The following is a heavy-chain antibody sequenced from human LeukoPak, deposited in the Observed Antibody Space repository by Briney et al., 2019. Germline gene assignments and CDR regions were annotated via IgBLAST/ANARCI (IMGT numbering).Heavy chain of an antibody. Sequence: SETLSLTCTVSGGSISSGGYYWSWIRQPAGKGLEWVGRLYTSGNTNYNPSLNGRVTISVDTSKNQFSLNLRSVTAANTAVYYCARDLISGYRGNRFDPWGQGTLVTVSS. D-gene: IGHD3-22*01. CDR3: ARDLISGYRGNRFDP. V-gene: IGHV4-61*02. CDR1: GGSISSGGYY. J-gene: IGHJ5*02. CDR2: LYTSGNT.